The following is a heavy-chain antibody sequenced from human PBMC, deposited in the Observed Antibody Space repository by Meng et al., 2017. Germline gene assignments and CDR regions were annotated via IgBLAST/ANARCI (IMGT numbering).Heavy chain of an antibody. CDR1: GFIFSDYY. CDR3: ARQWELPLTYYFDY. J-gene: IGHJ4*02. D-gene: IGHD1-26*01. V-gene: IGHV3-11*01. Sequence: VQLVEAGGALVQPGGSLRLSCAASGFIFSDYYMSWIRQAPGKGLEWVSYISSSGSTIYYADSVKGRFTISRDNAKNSLYLQMNSLRAEDTAVYYCARQWELPLTYYFDYWGQGTLVTVSS. CDR2: ISSSGSTI.